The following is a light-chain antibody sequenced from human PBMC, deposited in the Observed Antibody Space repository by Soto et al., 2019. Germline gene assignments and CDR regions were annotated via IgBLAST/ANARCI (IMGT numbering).Light chain of an antibody. J-gene: IGKJ5*01. CDR1: QDIGIN. Sequence: DIQMTQSPSSLSASVGDRVTMTCRASQDIGINLGWFQQKPGKAPKRLIYVASSLQSGVPSRFSGSGSGTDFTLTISSLEPEDFAVYYCQQRSNWITFGQGTRLEIK. V-gene: IGKV1-17*01. CDR3: QQRSNWIT. CDR2: VAS.